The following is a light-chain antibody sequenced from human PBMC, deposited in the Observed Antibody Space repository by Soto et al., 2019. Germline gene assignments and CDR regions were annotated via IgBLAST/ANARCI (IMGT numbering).Light chain of an antibody. CDR2: QVT. CDR1: NSDVSIYNY. J-gene: IGLJ1*01. Sequence: QSALTQPASVSGSPGQSITISCTGTNSDVSIYNYVSWYQHHPGKAPKLMIYQVTNRPSGVSNRFSGSKSGNTASLTISGLQAEDEADYYCSSYTSSTNYVFGTGTKLTVL. V-gene: IGLV2-14*01. CDR3: SSYTSSTNYV.